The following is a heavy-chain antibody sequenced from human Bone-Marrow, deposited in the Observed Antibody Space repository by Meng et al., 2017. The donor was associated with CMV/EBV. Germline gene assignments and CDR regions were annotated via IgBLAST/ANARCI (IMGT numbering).Heavy chain of an antibody. CDR2: IKQDGSEK. D-gene: IGHD3-3*01. J-gene: IGHJ5*02. V-gene: IGHV3-7*01. Sequence: GGSLRLSCTVSGGSVNSGSYYWSWVRQAPGKGLEWVANIKQDGSEKYYVDSVKGRFTISRDNAKNSLYLQMNSLRAEDTAVYYCASSYLYYDFWSGYFPWGQGTLVTVSS. CDR1: GGSVNSGSYY. CDR3: ASSYLYYDFWSGYFP.